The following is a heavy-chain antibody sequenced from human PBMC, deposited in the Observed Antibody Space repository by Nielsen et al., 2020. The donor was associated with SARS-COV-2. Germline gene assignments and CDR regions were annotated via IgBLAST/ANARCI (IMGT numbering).Heavy chain of an antibody. D-gene: IGHD2-2*01. Sequence: GESLKISCAASGFTFSSYAMSWVRQAPGKGLEWVSAISGSGGSTYYADSVKGRFTISRDNSKNTLYLQMNSLRAEDTAVYYCAKEILECSGTSCYRYYYYYGMDVWGQGTTVTVSS. CDR1: GFTFSSYA. J-gene: IGHJ6*02. V-gene: IGHV3-23*01. CDR3: AKEILECSGTSCYRYYYYYGMDV. CDR2: ISGSGGST.